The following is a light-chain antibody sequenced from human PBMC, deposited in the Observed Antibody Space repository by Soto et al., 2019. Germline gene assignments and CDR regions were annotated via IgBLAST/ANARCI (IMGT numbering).Light chain of an antibody. CDR1: QSISSW. V-gene: IGKV1-5*01. Sequence: DIQMTQSPSTLSASVGDRVTITCRASQSISSWLAWYQQKPGKAPKLLIYDASSLESGVPSRFSGSGSGTEFTLTINSLQPEDFATYYCQQSFSSPITFGQGTRLEIK. CDR3: QQSFSSPIT. J-gene: IGKJ5*01. CDR2: DAS.